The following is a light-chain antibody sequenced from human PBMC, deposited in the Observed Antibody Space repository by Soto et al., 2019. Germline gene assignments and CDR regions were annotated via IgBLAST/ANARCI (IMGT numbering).Light chain of an antibody. CDR3: QQYGSSPMYT. CDR1: QSVSSSY. Sequence: EIVLTQSPGTLSLSPGERATLSCRASQSVSSSYLAWYQQKPGQAPMLLIYGASSRATGISDRFSGSGSGTYFTLTISRLEPEDFAVYYCQQYGSSPMYTFGQGTKLEIK. J-gene: IGKJ2*01. CDR2: GAS. V-gene: IGKV3-20*01.